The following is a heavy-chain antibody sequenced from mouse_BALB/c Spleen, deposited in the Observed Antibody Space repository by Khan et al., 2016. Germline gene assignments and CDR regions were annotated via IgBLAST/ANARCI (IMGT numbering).Heavy chain of an antibody. CDR3: ARDYYGSSYFDV. J-gene: IGHJ1*01. V-gene: IGHV3-2*02. D-gene: IGHD1-1*01. CDR1: GYSITSEYA. Sequence: EVQLQESGPGLVKPSQSLSLTCTVTGYSITSEYAWNWIRQFPGNRLQWLGYITSSGSTTYNPSIKSRISITRATYQNQFFLHLNSVTTEDTATFYWARDYYGSSYFDVGGAVTTVTVSS. CDR2: ITSSGST.